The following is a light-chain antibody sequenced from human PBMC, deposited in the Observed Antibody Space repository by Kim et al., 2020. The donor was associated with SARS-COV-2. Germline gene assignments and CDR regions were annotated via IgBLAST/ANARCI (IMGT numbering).Light chain of an antibody. Sequence: GQSVTLSCTGTSRDVGAYNNGSWYQEHPGKAPKLVIYDVRNRPSGVSDRFSGSKSGNTASLTISGLQAEDEADYYCASFTSSSTVIFGGGTQLTVL. CDR3: ASFTSSSTVI. V-gene: IGLV2-14*03. J-gene: IGLJ2*01. CDR1: SRDVGAYNN. CDR2: DVR.